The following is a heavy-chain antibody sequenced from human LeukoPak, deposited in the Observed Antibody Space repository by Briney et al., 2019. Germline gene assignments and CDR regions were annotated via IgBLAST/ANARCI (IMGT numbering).Heavy chain of an antibody. CDR2: INPNSGGT. J-gene: IGHJ6*02. Sequence: GASVKVSCKASGYTFTGYYMHWVRQAPGQGLEWMGWINPNSGGTNYAQKFQGRVTMTRDTSISTAYMELSSLRSEDTAVYYCARVDDILTGSPYYYYGMDVWGQGTTVTVSS. CDR1: GYTFTGYY. D-gene: IGHD3-9*01. CDR3: ARVDDILTGSPYYYYGMDV. V-gene: IGHV1-2*02.